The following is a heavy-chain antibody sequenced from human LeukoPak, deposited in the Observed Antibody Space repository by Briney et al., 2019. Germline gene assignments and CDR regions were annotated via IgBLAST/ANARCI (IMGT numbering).Heavy chain of an antibody. V-gene: IGHV4-59*08. CDR1: GDSISSYY. D-gene: IGHD5-18*01. CDR2: IYYTGST. CDR3: ARGGSYGYGGFDY. Sequence: SETLSLTCTVSGDSISSYYWSWIRQPPGKGLEWIGYIYYTGSTVYNPSLRSRVTISVDTSKNQFSLKLSSVTAADTAVYYCARGGSYGYGGFDYWGQGTLVTVSS. J-gene: IGHJ4*02.